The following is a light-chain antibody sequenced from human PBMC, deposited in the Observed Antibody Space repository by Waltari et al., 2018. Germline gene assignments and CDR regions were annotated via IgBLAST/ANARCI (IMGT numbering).Light chain of an antibody. V-gene: IGKV3-20*01. Sequence: IVLTQSPGTLSLSPGERATLSCRASQRVSRTLAWYQQKPGQAPRLLIYGASTRAAGSPDRFSGSGSGTDFRLTISRLEPEDFAVYYCQHYVRLPVTFGQGTKVEIK. CDR1: QRVSRT. CDR3: QHYVRLPVT. CDR2: GAS. J-gene: IGKJ1*01.